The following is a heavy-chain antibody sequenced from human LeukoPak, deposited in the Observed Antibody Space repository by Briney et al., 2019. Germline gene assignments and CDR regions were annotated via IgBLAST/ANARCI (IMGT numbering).Heavy chain of an antibody. CDR3: ARVKQYQLRQGYYYYYMDV. CDR1: GFTFDDYA. D-gene: IGHD2-2*01. Sequence: GGSLRLSCAASGFTFDDYAMHWVRQAPGKGLEWVSGISWNSGSIGYADSVKGRFTISRNNSKNTLYLQMNSLRAEGTAVYYCARVKQYQLRQGYYYYYMDVWGKGTTVTVSS. V-gene: IGHV3-9*01. J-gene: IGHJ6*03. CDR2: ISWNSGSI.